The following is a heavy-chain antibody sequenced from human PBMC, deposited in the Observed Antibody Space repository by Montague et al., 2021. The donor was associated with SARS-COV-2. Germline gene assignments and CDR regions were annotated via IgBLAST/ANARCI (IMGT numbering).Heavy chain of an antibody. Sequence: SETLSLTCAVYGRSFSGYYWSWIRQPPGKGLEWIGEINHSGSTNXNPSLKSRVTISVDTSKNQFSLKLSSVTAADTAVYYCARGRGTALFRRIYFGMDVWGQGTTVTVSS. J-gene: IGHJ6*02. CDR2: INHSGST. V-gene: IGHV4-34*01. CDR1: GRSFSGYY. CDR3: ARGRGTALFRRIYFGMDV. D-gene: IGHD1-1*01.